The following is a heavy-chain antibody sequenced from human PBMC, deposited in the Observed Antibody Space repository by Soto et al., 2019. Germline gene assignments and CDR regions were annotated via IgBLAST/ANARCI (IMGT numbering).Heavy chain of an antibody. D-gene: IGHD2-15*01. V-gene: IGHV1-18*01. CDR3: ARDLVAQAIVVVVGNWFDP. J-gene: IGHJ5*02. Sequence: EASVKVSCKASGYTFTSYGISWVRQAPGQGLEWMGWISAYNGNTNYAQKLQGRVTMTTDTSTSTAYMELRSLRSDDTAVYYCARDLVAQAIVVVVGNWFDPWGQGTLVTVSS. CDR1: GYTFTSYG. CDR2: ISAYNGNT.